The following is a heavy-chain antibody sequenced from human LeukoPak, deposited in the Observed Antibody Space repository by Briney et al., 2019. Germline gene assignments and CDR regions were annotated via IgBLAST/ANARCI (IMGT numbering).Heavy chain of an antibody. Sequence: GGSLRLSCAASGFTLSSYAMSWVRQGPGKGLEWVSAISVSGNTYHADSVKGRFTISRDSSKNTLYLQMNSLRAGDAAVYYCAKAPVTTCSGAYCYPFDHWSQGTLVTVSS. CDR1: GFTLSSYA. J-gene: IGHJ4*02. D-gene: IGHD2-15*01. V-gene: IGHV3-23*01. CDR3: AKAPVTTCSGAYCYPFDH. CDR2: ISVSGNT.